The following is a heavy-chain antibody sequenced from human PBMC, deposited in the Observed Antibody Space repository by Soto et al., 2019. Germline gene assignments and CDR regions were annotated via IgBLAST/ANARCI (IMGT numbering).Heavy chain of an antibody. V-gene: IGHV6-1*01. J-gene: IGHJ4*02. CDR2: AYYRSKWYS. CDR1: GDSVSSTSTA. D-gene: IGHD6-19*01. Sequence: SQTLSLTCAISGDSVSSTSTAWSWIRQSPSRGLEWLGRAYYRSKWYSDYAVSVKSRITINPDTSKNQFSLQLNSVTPEDTAVYYCARGSYYSGWVWGQGTLVTVSS. CDR3: ARGSYYSGWV.